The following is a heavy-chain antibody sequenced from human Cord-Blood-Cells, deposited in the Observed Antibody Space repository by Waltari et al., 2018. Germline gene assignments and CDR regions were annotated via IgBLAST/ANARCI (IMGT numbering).Heavy chain of an antibody. J-gene: IGHJ6*02. CDR3: ARLASRVFLLTYYYGMDV. D-gene: IGHD2-21*01. V-gene: IGHV4-34*01. Sequence: QVQLQQWGAGLLKPSETLSLTCAVYGGSFSGYYWSWIRQPPGKGLEWIGEINHSGSTNYNPSLKSRVTISVDTSKNQFSLKLSSVTAADTAVYYCARLASRVFLLTYYYGMDVWGQGTTVTVSS. CDR1: GGSFSGYY. CDR2: INHSGST.